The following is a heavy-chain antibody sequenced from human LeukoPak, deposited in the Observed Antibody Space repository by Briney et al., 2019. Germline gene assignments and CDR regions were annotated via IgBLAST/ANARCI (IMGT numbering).Heavy chain of an antibody. J-gene: IGHJ6*03. D-gene: IGHD6-13*01. CDR1: GFTLSSYW. CDR3: AARYSSSWYVPYYYMDV. CDR2: IKQDGSEK. V-gene: IGHV3-7*01. Sequence: HSGGSLRLSCAASGFTLSSYWMSWVRQAPGKGREWVANIKQDGSEKYYVDSVKGRVTISRDNAKNSLYLQMNSLRAEDTAVYYCAARYSSSWYVPYYYMDVWGKGTTVTVSS.